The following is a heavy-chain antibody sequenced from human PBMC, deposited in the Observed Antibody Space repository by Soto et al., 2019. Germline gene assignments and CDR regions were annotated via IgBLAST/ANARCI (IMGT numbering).Heavy chain of an antibody. J-gene: IGHJ4*02. D-gene: IGHD6-19*01. V-gene: IGHV3-30*18. CDR1: GFIFSNAW. Sequence: GGSLRLSCAASGFIFSNAWINWVRQAPGKGLEWVAVISYDGTNRYYADSVKGRFTISRDNPKNTLYLQMDSLRAEDTAVYYCAKIFYSSSGPFDYWGQGTLVTVSS. CDR3: AKIFYSSSGPFDY. CDR2: ISYDGTNR.